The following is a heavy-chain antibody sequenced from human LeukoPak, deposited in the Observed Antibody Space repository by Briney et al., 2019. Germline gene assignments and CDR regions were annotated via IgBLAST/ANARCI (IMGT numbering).Heavy chain of an antibody. V-gene: IGHV3-23*01. J-gene: IGHJ6*04. CDR3: VKVRRRSTAYYYYGMDV. CDR1: GFTFSSYA. Sequence: GGSLRLSCAASGFTFSSYAMSWVRQAPGKGLEWVSAISGSGGSTYYADSVRGRFTISRDNSKNTLYLQMNSLRAEDTAEYYCVKVRRRSTAYYYYGMDVWGKGTTVTVSS. CDR2: ISGSGGST. D-gene: IGHD2-2*01.